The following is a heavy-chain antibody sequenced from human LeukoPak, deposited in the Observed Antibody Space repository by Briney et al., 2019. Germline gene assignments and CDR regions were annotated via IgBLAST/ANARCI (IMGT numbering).Heavy chain of an antibody. V-gene: IGHV3-48*03. CDR2: MSSSGSSK. CDR1: GFSFSSYE. CDR3: ARAMVVTAMLYYYGMDV. Sequence: GGPQRLSCAASGFSFSSYEMNWVRQAPGKGLEWVSYMSSSGSSKYYADSVKGRFTISRDNAKNSLYLQMNSLRAEDTAVYYCARAMVVTAMLYYYGMDVWGQGTTVTAS. J-gene: IGHJ6*02. D-gene: IGHD2-21*02.